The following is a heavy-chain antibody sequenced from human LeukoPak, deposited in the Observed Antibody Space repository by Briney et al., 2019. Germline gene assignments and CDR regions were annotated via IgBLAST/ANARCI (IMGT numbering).Heavy chain of an antibody. CDR2: IYSGGST. J-gene: IGHJ4*02. Sequence: PGGSLRLSCAASEFSVGSNYMTWVRQAPGKGLEWVSLIYSGGSTYYADSVKGRFTISRDNSKNSLYLQMNSLRAEDTALYYCARSFTFGGVIVQYYFDYWGQGTLVTVSS. V-gene: IGHV3-66*01. CDR1: EFSVGSNY. CDR3: ARSFTFGGVIVQYYFDY. D-gene: IGHD3-16*02.